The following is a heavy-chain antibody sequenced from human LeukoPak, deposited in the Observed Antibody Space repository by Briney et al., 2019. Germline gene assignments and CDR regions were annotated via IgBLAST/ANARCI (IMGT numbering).Heavy chain of an antibody. CDR1: GYTFTSYG. V-gene: IGHV1-18*01. CDR3: AREFLNYDILTGYYFDY. CDR2: ISAYNGNT. J-gene: IGHJ4*02. D-gene: IGHD3-9*01. Sequence: ASVKVSCKASGYTFTSYGISWLRQAPGQGLEWMGWISAYNGNTNYAQKLQGRVTMTTDTSTSTAYMELRSLRSDDTAVYYCAREFLNYDILTGYYFDYWGQGTLVTVSS.